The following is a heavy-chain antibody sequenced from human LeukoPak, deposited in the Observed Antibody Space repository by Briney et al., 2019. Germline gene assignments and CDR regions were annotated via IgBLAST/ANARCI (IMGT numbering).Heavy chain of an antibody. CDR2: INHSGSP. Sequence: PSETLSLTCADYGGSLSDYYWNWIRQPPGGGLKWIGEINHSGSPNYNASLKSRVTTSVDKPKNQFSLKLSSVTAADTAVYYCARGRRFGDLLYVYYFDYWGQGTLVTVSS. J-gene: IGHJ4*02. V-gene: IGHV4-34*01. CDR1: GGSLSDYY. CDR3: ARGRRFGDLLYVYYFDY. D-gene: IGHD3-10*01.